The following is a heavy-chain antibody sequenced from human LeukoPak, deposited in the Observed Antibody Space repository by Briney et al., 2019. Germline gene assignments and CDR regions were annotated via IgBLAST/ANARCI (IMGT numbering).Heavy chain of an antibody. J-gene: IGHJ5*02. CDR3: ARDIYCSSTSCWTGFDP. Sequence: GASVKVSCKASGYTFTSYGISWVRQAPGQGLEWMGWISAYNGNTNYAQKLQGRVTMTTDTSTSTAYMELRSLRSEDTAVYYCARDIYCSSTSCWTGFDPWGQGTLVTVSS. D-gene: IGHD2-2*01. CDR1: GYTFTSYG. CDR2: ISAYNGNT. V-gene: IGHV1-18*01.